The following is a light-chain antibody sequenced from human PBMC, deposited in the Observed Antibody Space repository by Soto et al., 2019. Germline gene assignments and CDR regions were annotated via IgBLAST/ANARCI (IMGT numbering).Light chain of an antibody. Sequence: QSVLTRPPPVSGAPGQRVSISCTGSSPNIGAGYGVHWYQQRPGTAPKLLIVGNTIRPSGVPDRFSGSKSGNTASLTISGIHSGEEEEYYCCSFAGNYSYVFGTGTKVXVL. V-gene: IGLV1-40*01. CDR3: CSFAGNYSYV. J-gene: IGLJ1*01. CDR2: GNT. CDR1: SPNIGAGYG.